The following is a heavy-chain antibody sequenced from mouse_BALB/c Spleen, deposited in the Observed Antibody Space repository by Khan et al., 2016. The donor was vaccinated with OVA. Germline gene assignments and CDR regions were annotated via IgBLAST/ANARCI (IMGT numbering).Heavy chain of an antibody. V-gene: IGHV2-9*02. Sequence: QVQLKESGPGLVAPSQSLSITCNVSGFSLSSHGVHWVRQPPGKGLKWLGVIWAGGNAHYNSALMSRLSISKDNSKSQVFLKMNSLQTDDTAMYYCARGMDYWGQGTSVTVSS. J-gene: IGHJ4*01. CDR1: GFSLSSHG. CDR2: IWAGGNA. CDR3: ARGMDY.